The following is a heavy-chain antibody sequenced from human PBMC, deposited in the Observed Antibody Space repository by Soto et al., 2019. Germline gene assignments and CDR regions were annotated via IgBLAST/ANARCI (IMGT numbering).Heavy chain of an antibody. CDR3: AKSGVFYYGSGSYWGR. Sequence: EVQLLESGGGLVQPGGSLRLSCAASGFTFSSYAMSWVRQAPGKGLEWVSAISGSGGSTYYADSVKGRFTISRDNSKNTLYLQMNSLRAEDTAVYYCAKSGVFYYGSGSYWGRWGQGTLVTVSS. CDR2: ISGSGGST. CDR1: GFTFSSYA. J-gene: IGHJ4*02. D-gene: IGHD3-10*01. V-gene: IGHV3-23*01.